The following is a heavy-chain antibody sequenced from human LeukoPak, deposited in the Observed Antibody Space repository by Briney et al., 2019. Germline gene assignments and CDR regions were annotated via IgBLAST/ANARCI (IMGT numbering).Heavy chain of an antibody. Sequence: ASVKVSCKASGYTFTSYDINWVRQATGQGLEWMGWMNPNSSNTGYAQKFQGRVTMTRNTSISTAYMELSILRSEDTAVYYCARGRGYCSSTSCYETLDYWGQGTLVTVSS. CDR3: ARGRGYCSSTSCYETLDY. CDR1: GYTFTSYD. CDR2: MNPNSSNT. J-gene: IGHJ4*02. D-gene: IGHD2-2*01. V-gene: IGHV1-8*01.